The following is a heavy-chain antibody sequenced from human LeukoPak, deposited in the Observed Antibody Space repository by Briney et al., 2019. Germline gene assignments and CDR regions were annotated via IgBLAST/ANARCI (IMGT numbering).Heavy chain of an antibody. D-gene: IGHD6-13*01. CDR1: GFTFSSYS. CDR3: ARGAPSSWYPYHFDY. V-gene: IGHV3-21*01. CDR2: ISSSSSYI. Sequence: PGGSLRLSCAASGFTFSSYSMNWARQAPGKGLEWVSSISSSSSYIYYADSVKGRFTISRDNAKNSLYLQMNSLRAEDTAVYYCARGAPSSWYPYHFDYWGQGTLVTVSS. J-gene: IGHJ4*02.